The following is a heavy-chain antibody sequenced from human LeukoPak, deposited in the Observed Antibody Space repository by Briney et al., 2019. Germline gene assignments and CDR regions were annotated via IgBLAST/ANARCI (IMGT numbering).Heavy chain of an antibody. Sequence: GGSLRLSCAASGFTFTNYWMHWVRQAPGMGLVWVSRLPPDELDIIYADSVKGRFTVSRDNAKNTVYLQMNNLRAEDTAVYYCAKDKSRLTTVTIYDYWGQGTLVTVSS. CDR2: LPPDELDI. V-gene: IGHV3-74*01. J-gene: IGHJ4*02. CDR3: AKDKSRLTTVTIYDY. D-gene: IGHD4-17*01. CDR1: GFTFTNYW.